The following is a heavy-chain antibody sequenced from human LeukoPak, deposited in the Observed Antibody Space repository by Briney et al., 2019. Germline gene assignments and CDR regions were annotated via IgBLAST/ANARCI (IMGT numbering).Heavy chain of an antibody. CDR3: AKGRGGGYLDIDY. CDR1: GFTFNNYV. J-gene: IGHJ4*02. Sequence: GGSLRLSCAASGFTFNNYVMGWVRQAPGKGLEWVSAIGYATYTTYYADSVRGRFTISRDNSGSMLYLQMNSLRVEDTAVYYCAKGRGGGYLDIDYWGQGTLVSVSS. D-gene: IGHD5-24*01. CDR2: IGYATYTT. V-gene: IGHV3-23*01.